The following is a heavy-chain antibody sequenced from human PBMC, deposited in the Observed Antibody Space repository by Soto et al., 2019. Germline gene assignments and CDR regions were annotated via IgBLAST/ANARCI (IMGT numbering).Heavy chain of an antibody. Sequence: SETLSLTCTVSGGSISSGGYYWSWIRQHPGKGLEWIGYIYYSGSTYYNPSLKSRVTISVDTSKNQFSLKLSSVTAADTAVYYCARAGITGTTFLAGFDYWGQGTLVTVSS. CDR3: ARAGITGTTFLAGFDY. D-gene: IGHD1-7*01. CDR2: IYYSGST. CDR1: GGSISSGGYY. J-gene: IGHJ4*02. V-gene: IGHV4-31*03.